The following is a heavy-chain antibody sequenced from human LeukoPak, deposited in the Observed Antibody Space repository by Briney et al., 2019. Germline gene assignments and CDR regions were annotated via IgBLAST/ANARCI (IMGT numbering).Heavy chain of an antibody. V-gene: IGHV3-48*03. J-gene: IGHJ4*02. D-gene: IGHD3-10*01. Sequence: PGGSLRLSCAASGFTFSSYEMNWVRQAPGKGLEWVSYISSSGSTIYYADSVKGRFTISRDNAKNSLYLQMNSLRAEDTAVYYCARGAMGYYGSGSYYFGYWGQGTLVTVSS. CDR2: ISSSGSTI. CDR1: GFTFSSYE. CDR3: ARGAMGYYGSGSYYFGY.